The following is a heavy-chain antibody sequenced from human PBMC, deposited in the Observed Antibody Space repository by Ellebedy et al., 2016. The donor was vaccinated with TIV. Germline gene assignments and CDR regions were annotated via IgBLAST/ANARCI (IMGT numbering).Heavy chain of an antibody. Sequence: GGSLRLXCAASGFTFSDYSMSWIRQAPGTGLQWISYITSSGTSMYYADSVSGRFTISRDNTQNSLYLEMYSLRAEDTAVYYCARGTLYNSSPYEYWGQGTLVTVSS. CDR3: ARGTLYNSSPYEY. CDR1: GFTFSDYS. D-gene: IGHD2/OR15-2a*01. J-gene: IGHJ4*02. V-gene: IGHV3-11*01. CDR2: ITSSGTSM.